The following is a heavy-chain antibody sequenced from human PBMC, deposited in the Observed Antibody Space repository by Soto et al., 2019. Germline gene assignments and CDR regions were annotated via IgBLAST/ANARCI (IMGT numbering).Heavy chain of an antibody. CDR1: GFIFNNYW. V-gene: IGHV3-74*01. CDR2: INGDGSTT. Sequence: QRLSCAASGFIFNNYWMHWVRQAPGKGLVWVARINGDGSTTTYVDSVNGRFTISRDNAKNTVYLQMNSLRAEDTAVYYCARGSGPRGRPYWGQGILVTVSS. D-gene: IGHD6-25*01. J-gene: IGHJ4*02. CDR3: ARGSGPRGRPY.